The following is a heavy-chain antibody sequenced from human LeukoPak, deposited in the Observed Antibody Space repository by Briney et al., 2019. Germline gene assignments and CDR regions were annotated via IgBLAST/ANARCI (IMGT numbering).Heavy chain of an antibody. CDR3: ARETVVVAPAAIDLSTFDI. CDR2: IYTSGST. CDR1: GGSISSGSYY. Sequence: SQTLSLTCTVSGGSISSGSYYWSWIRQPAGKGLEWIGRIYTSGSTNYNPSLKSRVTISVDTSKNQFSLKLSSVTAADTAVYYCARETVVVAPAAIDLSTFDIWGQGTMVTVSS. J-gene: IGHJ3*02. V-gene: IGHV4-61*02. D-gene: IGHD2-2*01.